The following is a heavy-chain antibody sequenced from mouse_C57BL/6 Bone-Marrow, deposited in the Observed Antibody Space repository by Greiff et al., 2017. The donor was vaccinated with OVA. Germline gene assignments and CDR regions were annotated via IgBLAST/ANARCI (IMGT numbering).Heavy chain of an antibody. D-gene: IGHD1-1*01. CDR3: ARRSYYGSSYGFDY. J-gene: IGHJ2*01. CDR2: ISSGGSYT. V-gene: IGHV5-6*02. Sequence: EVKLMESGGDLVKPGGSLKLSCAASGFTFSSYGMSWVRQTPDKRLEWVATISSGGSYTYYPDSVKGRFTISRDNAKNTLYLQMSSLKSEDTAMYYCARRSYYGSSYGFDYWGQGTTLTVSS. CDR1: GFTFSSYG.